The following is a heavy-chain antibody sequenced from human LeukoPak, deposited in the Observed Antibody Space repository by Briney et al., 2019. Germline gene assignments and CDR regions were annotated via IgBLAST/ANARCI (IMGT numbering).Heavy chain of an antibody. CDR2: IYSGGST. V-gene: IGHV3-66*02. CDR3: ARGIHYYDSSGSAAFDY. CDR1: GFTVSSNY. D-gene: IGHD3-22*01. Sequence: GGSLRLSCAASGFTVSSNYMSWVRQAPGKGLEWVSVIYSGGSTYYADSVKGGFTISRDNSKNMLYLQMNSLRAEDTAVYYCARGIHYYDSSGSAAFDYWGQGTLVTVSS. J-gene: IGHJ4*02.